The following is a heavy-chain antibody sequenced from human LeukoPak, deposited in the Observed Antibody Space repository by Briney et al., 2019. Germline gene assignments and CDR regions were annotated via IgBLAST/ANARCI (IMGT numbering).Heavy chain of an antibody. V-gene: IGHV3-7*03. J-gene: IGHJ4*02. CDR2: IKQDGSEK. D-gene: IGHD3-3*01. CDR3: ASALYDFWSGYLSPPDY. Sequence: GGSLRLSCAASGFTFSSYWMSWVRQAPGKGLEWVANIKQDGSEKYYVDSVKGRFTISRDNAKNSLYLQMNSLRAEDTAVYYCASALYDFWSGYLSPPDYWGQGTLVTVSS. CDR1: GFTFSSYW.